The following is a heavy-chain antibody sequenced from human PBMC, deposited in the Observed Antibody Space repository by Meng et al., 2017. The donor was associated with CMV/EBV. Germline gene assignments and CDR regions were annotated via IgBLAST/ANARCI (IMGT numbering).Heavy chain of an antibody. CDR2: INHSGST. Sequence: GSLRLSCAASGFTFDDYGMSWVRQAPGKGLEWIGEINHSGSTNYNPSLKSRVTISVDTSKNQFSLKLSSVTAADTAVYYCARGGAANYYYYGMDVWGQGTTVTVSS. CDR1: GFTFDDYG. CDR3: ARGGAANYYYYGMDV. D-gene: IGHD2-15*01. V-gene: IGHV4-34*01. J-gene: IGHJ6*02.